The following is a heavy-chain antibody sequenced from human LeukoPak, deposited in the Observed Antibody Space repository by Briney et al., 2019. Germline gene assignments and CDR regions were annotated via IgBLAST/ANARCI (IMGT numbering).Heavy chain of an antibody. CDR2: IYPGDSDT. J-gene: IGHJ5*02. Sequence: GESLKTSCKGSGYSFTTYWIGWVRQMPGKGLEWMGIIYPGDSDTRCSPSFQGQVTFSADKSISTAYLQWSSLKASDTAMYYCARQVVAGMNWFDPWGQGTLVTVSS. CDR3: ARQVVAGMNWFDP. V-gene: IGHV5-51*01. D-gene: IGHD6-19*01. CDR1: GYSFTTYW.